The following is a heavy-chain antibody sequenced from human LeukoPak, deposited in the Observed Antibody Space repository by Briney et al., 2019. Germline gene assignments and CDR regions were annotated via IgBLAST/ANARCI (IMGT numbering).Heavy chain of an antibody. CDR1: GYSISSGYY. Sequence: PSETLSLTCTVSGYSISSGYYWGWIRQPPGKGLEWIGNLYYSGSTYYNPSLKSRVTISVDTSKNQFSLKLSSVTAADTAVYYCARDHLANLASRLFDPWGQGTLVTVSS. CDR2: LYYSGST. J-gene: IGHJ5*02. V-gene: IGHV4-38-2*02. D-gene: IGHD3-3*01. CDR3: ARDHLANLASRLFDP.